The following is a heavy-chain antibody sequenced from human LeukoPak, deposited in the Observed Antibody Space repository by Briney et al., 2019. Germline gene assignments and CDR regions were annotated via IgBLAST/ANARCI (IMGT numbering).Heavy chain of an antibody. J-gene: IGHJ4*02. CDR1: GFTFSSYS. CDR2: ISSSSSTI. CDR3: ARDAGLVGATLYFDY. Sequence: GGSLRLSCAASGFTFSSYSMNWVRQAPGKGLEWVSYISSSSSTIYYADSVKGRFTISRDNARNSLYLQMNSLRDEDTAVYYCARDAGLVGATLYFDYWGQGTLVTVSS. V-gene: IGHV3-48*02. D-gene: IGHD1-26*01.